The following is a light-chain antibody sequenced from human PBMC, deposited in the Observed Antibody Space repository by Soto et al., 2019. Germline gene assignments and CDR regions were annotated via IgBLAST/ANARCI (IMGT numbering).Light chain of an antibody. CDR1: QSVSSSY. Sequence: ALTQSPGTLSSSPGERATLSCRASQSVSSSYLAWYQQKPGQAPRLLIYGASSRATGIPDRFSGSGSGTDFTLTIDRLESEDFAVYFCQQYGDLPWTFGQGTKVEN. V-gene: IGKV3-20*01. J-gene: IGKJ1*01. CDR3: QQYGDLPWT. CDR2: GAS.